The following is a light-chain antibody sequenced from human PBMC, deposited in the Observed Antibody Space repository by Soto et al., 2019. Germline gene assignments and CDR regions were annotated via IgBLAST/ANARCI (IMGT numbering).Light chain of an antibody. CDR2: DVS. V-gene: IGLV2-11*01. Sequence: QSALTQPRSVSASPGQSVTISCTGTNSDIGGYNYVSWYQQHPGKAPKVMIYDVSRRPSGVPDRFSGSKSGNTASLTISGLQAEDEADYYCCSYAANYNFLVFGGGTKLTVL. CDR3: CSYAANYNFLV. J-gene: IGLJ3*02. CDR1: NSDIGGYNY.